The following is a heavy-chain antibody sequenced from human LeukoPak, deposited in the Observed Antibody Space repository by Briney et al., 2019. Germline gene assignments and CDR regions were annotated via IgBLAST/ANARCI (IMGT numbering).Heavy chain of an antibody. D-gene: IGHD2-2*01. CDR3: ARRQGCSSTSCPPYY. CDR2: IYPGDSDT. V-gene: IGHV5-51*01. J-gene: IGHJ4*02. Sequence: GESLKISCRGSGYSFTTYWIGWVRQMLGKGLEWMGLIYPGDSDTRYTPSFQGQVTMSADKSINTAYLQWSSLKASDTAMYYCARRQGCSSTSCPPYYWGQGTLVTVSP. CDR1: GYSFTTYW.